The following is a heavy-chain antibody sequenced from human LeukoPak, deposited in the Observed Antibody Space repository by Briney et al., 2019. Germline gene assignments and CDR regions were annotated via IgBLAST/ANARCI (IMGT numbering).Heavy chain of an antibody. CDR3: ARVKTMIIVVSLFDY. V-gene: IGHV1-2*02. CDR2: INPNSGGT. CDR1: GYTFTGYY. J-gene: IGHJ4*02. D-gene: IGHD3-22*01. Sequence: ASVKVSCKASGYTFTGYYMHWVRQAPGQGLEWMGWINPNSGGTNYAQQFQGRLTMTRDTTISTAYMELSRLRSDDTAVYYCARVKTMIIVVSLFDYWGQGTLVTVSS.